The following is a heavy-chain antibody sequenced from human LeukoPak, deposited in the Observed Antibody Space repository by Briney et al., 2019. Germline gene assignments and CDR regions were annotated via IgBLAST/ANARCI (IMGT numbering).Heavy chain of an antibody. D-gene: IGHD3-3*01. CDR1: GFTFSSYA. CDR3: AKDSYYDFWSGSIDY. V-gene: IGHV3-23*01. Sequence: GGSLRLSCAASGFTFSSYAMSWVRQAPGKGLEWVSAISGSGGSTYYADSVKGRFTISRDNSMNTLYLQMNSLRAEDTAVYYCAKDSYYDFWSGSIDYWGQGTLVTVSS. J-gene: IGHJ4*02. CDR2: ISGSGGST.